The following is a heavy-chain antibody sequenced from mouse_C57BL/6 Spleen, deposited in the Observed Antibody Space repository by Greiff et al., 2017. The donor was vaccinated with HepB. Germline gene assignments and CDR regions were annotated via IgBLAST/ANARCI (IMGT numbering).Heavy chain of an antibody. V-gene: IGHV1-80*01. D-gene: IGHD2-13*01. CDR1: GYAFSSYW. J-gene: IGHJ3*01. CDR2: IYPGDGDT. Sequence: QVQLKESGAELVKPGASVKISCKASGYAFSSYWMNWVKQRPGKGLEWIGQIYPGDGDTNYNGKFKGKATLTADKSSSTAYMQLSSLTSEDSAVYFCARDYSFAYWGQGTLVTVSA. CDR3: ARDYSFAY.